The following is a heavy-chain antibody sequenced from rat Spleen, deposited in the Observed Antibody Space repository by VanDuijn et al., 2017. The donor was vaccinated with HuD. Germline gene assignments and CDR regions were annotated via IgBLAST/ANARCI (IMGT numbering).Heavy chain of an antibody. Sequence: EVQLVESGGGLVQPGRSLKLSCAASGFTFSDYYMAWVRQAPKKGLEWVATISHDGSSTYYRDPEKGRFTISRDNAKSTLYLQMDSLRSEDTATYYCARSVFDYWGQGVMVTVSS. J-gene: IGHJ2*01. CDR3: ARSVFDY. CDR1: GFTFSDYY. V-gene: IGHV5-7*01. CDR2: ISHDGSST.